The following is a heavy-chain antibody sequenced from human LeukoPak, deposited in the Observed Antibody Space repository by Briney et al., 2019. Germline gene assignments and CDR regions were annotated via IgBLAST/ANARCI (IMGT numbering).Heavy chain of an antibody. D-gene: IGHD5-18*01. CDR1: RFTFSRYW. V-gene: IGHV3-7*01. Sequence: GGSLRLSCAASRFTFSRYWMSWVGQATGSGLEWVANIKQDGSEKYYVDSVKGRFTISRDNAKNSLYLQMNSLRAEDTAVYYCARSRLWFDYWGQGTLVTVSS. CDR2: IKQDGSEK. CDR3: ARSRLWFDY. J-gene: IGHJ4*02.